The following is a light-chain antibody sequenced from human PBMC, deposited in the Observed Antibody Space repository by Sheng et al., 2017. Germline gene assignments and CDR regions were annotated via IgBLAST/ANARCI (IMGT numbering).Light chain of an antibody. CDR3: QSYDSSVSEWV. Sequence: QSVLTQPPSVSGAPGQRVTISCTGGSSDIGANYNVHWYQHLPETAPKLLIYATTNRPSGVPDRFSGSKSGTSASLAISGLQAEDEAFYYCQSYDSSVSEWVFGGGTKLTVL. J-gene: IGLJ3*02. CDR1: SSDIGANYN. V-gene: IGLV1-40*01. CDR2: ATT.